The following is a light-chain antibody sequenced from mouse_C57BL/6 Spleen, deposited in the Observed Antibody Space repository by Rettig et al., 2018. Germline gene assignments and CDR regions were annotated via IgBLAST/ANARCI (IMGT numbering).Light chain of an antibody. Sequence: DVQITQSPSYLAASPGETITINCRASKSISKYLAWYQEKPGKTNKLLIYSGSTLQSGIPSRFSGSGSGTDFTLTISSLEPEDFAMYYCQQHNEYPLTFGAGTKL. CDR1: KSISKY. CDR2: SGS. J-gene: IGKJ5*01. CDR3: QQHNEYPLT. V-gene: IGKV16-104*01.